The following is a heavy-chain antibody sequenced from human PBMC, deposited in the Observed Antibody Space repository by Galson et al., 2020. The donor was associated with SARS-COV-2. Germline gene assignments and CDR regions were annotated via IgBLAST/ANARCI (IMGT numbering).Heavy chain of an antibody. V-gene: IGHV3-74*01. Sequence: GGSLRLSCAASGFTFSSYAMHWVRQAPGKGLVWVSRIYSSTNYADSVKGRFTISRDNAKNTLYLQMNSLRAEDTAVYYCVRWGDGYGNFDYWGQGTLVTVSS. CDR2: IYSST. D-gene: IGHD5-12*01. CDR3: VRWGDGYGNFDY. J-gene: IGHJ4*02. CDR1: GFTFSSYA.